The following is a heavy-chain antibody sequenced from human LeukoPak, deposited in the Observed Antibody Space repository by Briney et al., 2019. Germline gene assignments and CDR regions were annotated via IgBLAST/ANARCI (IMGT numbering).Heavy chain of an antibody. CDR3: ARVLGNPNWFDH. D-gene: IGHD1-14*01. V-gene: IGHV1-18*01. CDR2: ISIYNEIT. CDR1: GYIFTRNG. J-gene: IGHJ5*02. Sequence: ASVKVSCKASGYIFTRNGIGWVRQAPGQGLEWMGWISIYNEITTYAQKFQGRVTMTADTSTSTAYMELTTLRSDDTAVYYCARVLGNPNWFDHWGQGSLVTVSS.